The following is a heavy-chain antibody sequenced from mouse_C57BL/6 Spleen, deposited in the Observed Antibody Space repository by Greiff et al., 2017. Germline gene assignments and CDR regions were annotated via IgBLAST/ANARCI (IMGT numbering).Heavy chain of an antibody. V-gene: IGHV1-69*01. D-gene: IGHD4-1*01. Sequence: VQLQQPGAELVMPGASVKLSCKASGYTFTSYWMHWVKQRPGQGLEWIGEIDPSDSYTNYNQKFKGKSTLTVDKSSSTAYMQLSSLTSEDSAVYYCARQITGDYFDYWGQGTTLSVSS. CDR2: IDPSDSYT. CDR3: ARQITGDYFDY. CDR1: GYTFTSYW. J-gene: IGHJ2*01.